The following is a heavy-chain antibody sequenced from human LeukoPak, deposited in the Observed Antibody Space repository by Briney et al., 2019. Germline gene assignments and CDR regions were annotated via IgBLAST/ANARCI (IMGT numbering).Heavy chain of an antibody. D-gene: IGHD1-26*01. CDR1: GFTVSSNY. CDR3: ARGYVGAITAFDI. Sequence: GGSLRLSCAVSGFTVSSNYMGWVRQAPGKGLERVSVIYTGGGTYYADSVKGRFTISRDNSKNTLYLQINSLRAEDTALYYCARGYVGAITAFDIWGQGTMVTVSS. V-gene: IGHV3-66*01. CDR2: IYTGGGT. J-gene: IGHJ3*02.